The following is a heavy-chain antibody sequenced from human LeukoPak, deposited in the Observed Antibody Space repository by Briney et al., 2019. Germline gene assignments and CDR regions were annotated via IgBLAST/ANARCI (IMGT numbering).Heavy chain of an antibody. Sequence: TSETLSLTCAVYGGSFSGYYWSWIRQPPGKGLEWIGEINHSGSTNYNPSLKSRVTISVDMSKNQFSLKLSSVTAADTAVYYCARGPPAKPGTGYYYGMDVWGQGTTVTVSS. CDR1: GGSFSGYY. CDR2: INHSGST. V-gene: IGHV4-34*01. J-gene: IGHJ6*02. D-gene: IGHD2-2*01. CDR3: ARGPPAKPGTGYYYGMDV.